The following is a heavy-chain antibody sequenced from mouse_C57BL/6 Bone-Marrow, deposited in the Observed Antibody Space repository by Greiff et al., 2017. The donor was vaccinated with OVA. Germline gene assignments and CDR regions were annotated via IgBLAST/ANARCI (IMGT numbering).Heavy chain of an antibody. V-gene: IGHV7-1*01. CDR1: GFTFSDFY. J-gene: IGHJ4*01. CDR3: ARGDYDYAMDY. CDR2: SRNKANDYTT. Sequence: EVHLVESGGGLVQSGRSLRLSCATSGFTFSDFYMEWVRQAPGKGLEWIAASRNKANDYTTEYSASVKGRFIVSRDTSQSILYLQMNALRAEDTAIYYCARGDYDYAMDYWGQGTSVTVSS. D-gene: IGHD2-4*01.